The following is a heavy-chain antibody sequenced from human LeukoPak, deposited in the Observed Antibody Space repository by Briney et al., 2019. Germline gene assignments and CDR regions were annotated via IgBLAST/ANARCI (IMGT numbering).Heavy chain of an antibody. V-gene: IGHV1-18*01. CDR2: ISAYNGNT. D-gene: IGHD3-9*01. Sequence: ASVKVSCKASGGTFSSYAISWVRQAPGQGLEWMGWISAYNGNTNYAQKLQGRVTMTTDTSTSTAYMELRSLRSDDTAVYYCAREDILTGFFDYWGQGTLVTVSS. J-gene: IGHJ4*02. CDR1: GGTFSSYA. CDR3: AREDILTGFFDY.